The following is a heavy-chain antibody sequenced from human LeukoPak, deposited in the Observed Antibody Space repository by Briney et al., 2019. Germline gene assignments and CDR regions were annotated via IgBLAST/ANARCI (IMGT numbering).Heavy chain of an antibody. J-gene: IGHJ3*02. CDR1: GFTFSSYS. Sequence: PGGSLRLSCAASGFTFSSYSMNWVRQAPGKRLEWVSSISSSSSYIYYADSVKGRFTISRDNAKNTLYLQMNSLRAEDTAIYYCAKGNPGIVGTRDPFDIWGQGTMVTVSS. V-gene: IGHV3-21*04. CDR2: ISSSSSYI. D-gene: IGHD1-26*01. CDR3: AKGNPGIVGTRDPFDI.